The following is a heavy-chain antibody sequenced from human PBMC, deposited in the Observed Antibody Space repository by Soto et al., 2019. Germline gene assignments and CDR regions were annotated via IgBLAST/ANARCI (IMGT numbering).Heavy chain of an antibody. CDR1: GYNFAGYW. V-gene: IGHV5-51*01. CDR3: ARHKDGEKRGDYYGMEV. Sequence: GESLKISCKGSGYNFAGYWIAWVRQMPGKGLELMGIIYPSDSDTRYRPSFQGQVTISADKSISSAYLQWSSLRASDNAMYYCARHKDGEKRGDYYGMEVWGQGTTVTVS. CDR2: IYPSDSDT. D-gene: IGHD4-17*01. J-gene: IGHJ6*02.